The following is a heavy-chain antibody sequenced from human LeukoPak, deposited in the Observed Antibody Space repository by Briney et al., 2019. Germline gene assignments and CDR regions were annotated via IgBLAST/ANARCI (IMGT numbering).Heavy chain of an antibody. CDR3: AREAVAGTLVWFDP. J-gene: IGHJ5*02. V-gene: IGHV4-34*01. D-gene: IGHD6-19*01. Sequence: PSETLSLTCAVYGGSFSGYYWSWIRQPPGKGLEWIGEINHSGSTNYNPSLKSRVTISVDTSKNQFSPKLSSVTAADTAVYYCAREAVAGTLVWFDPWGQGTLVTVSS. CDR2: INHSGST. CDR1: GGSFSGYY.